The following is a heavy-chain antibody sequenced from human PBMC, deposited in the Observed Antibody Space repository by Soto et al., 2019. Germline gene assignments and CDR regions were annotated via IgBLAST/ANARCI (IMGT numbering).Heavy chain of an antibody. CDR1: GGTFSSYA. D-gene: IGHD5-18*01. CDR2: IIPIFGTA. CDR3: ARDLKGYSYGYIY. J-gene: IGHJ4*02. V-gene: IGHV1-69*13. Sequence: SVKVSCKASGGTFSSYAISWVRQAPGQGLEWMGGIIPIFGTANYAQKFQGRVTITADESTSTAYMELSSLRSEDTAVYYCARDLKGYSYGYIYWGQGTLVTVSS.